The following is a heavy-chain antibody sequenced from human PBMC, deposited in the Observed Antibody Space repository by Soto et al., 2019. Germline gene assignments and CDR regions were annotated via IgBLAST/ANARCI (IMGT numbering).Heavy chain of an antibody. D-gene: IGHD6-13*01. CDR3: ARHGAYSTSVYYYYGMDV. Sequence: QVHLQESGPGLVKPSETLSLTCTVSGGFINNSAYYWGWIRQPPGKGLDWIASGYYGGRTYYNPSLKSRVTFSLDTSKSRFSLELSSVPAADTAVYYCARHGAYSTSVYYYYGMDVWGQGTTVTVSS. CDR2: GYYGGRT. J-gene: IGHJ6*02. CDR1: GGFINNSAYY. V-gene: IGHV4-39*01.